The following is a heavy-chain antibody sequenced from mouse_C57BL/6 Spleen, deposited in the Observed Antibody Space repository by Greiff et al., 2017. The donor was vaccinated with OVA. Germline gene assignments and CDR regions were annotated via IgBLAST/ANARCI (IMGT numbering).Heavy chain of an antibody. Sequence: QVQLQQPGAELVKPGASVKLSCKASGYTFTSYWMQWVKQRPGQSLEWIGEIDPSDSYTNYNQKFKGKATLTVDTSSSTAYMQLSSLTSEDSAVYYWARGGFAYWGQGTLVTVSA. V-gene: IGHV1-50*01. CDR2: IDPSDSYT. CDR1: GYTFTSYW. CDR3: ARGGFAY. J-gene: IGHJ3*01.